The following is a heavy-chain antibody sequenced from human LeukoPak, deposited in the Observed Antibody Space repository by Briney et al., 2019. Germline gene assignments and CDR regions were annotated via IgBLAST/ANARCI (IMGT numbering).Heavy chain of an antibody. D-gene: IGHD3-22*01. J-gene: IGHJ4*02. V-gene: IGHV1-8*02. Sequence: ASVKVSCKASGGTFSSYAINWVRQATGQGLEWMGWMNPNSGNTGYAQKFQGRVTMTRNTSISTAYMELSSLRSEDTAVYYCARNEGGSSGYPSDYWGQGTLVTVSS. CDR2: MNPNSGNT. CDR3: ARNEGGSSGYPSDY. CDR1: GGTFSSYA.